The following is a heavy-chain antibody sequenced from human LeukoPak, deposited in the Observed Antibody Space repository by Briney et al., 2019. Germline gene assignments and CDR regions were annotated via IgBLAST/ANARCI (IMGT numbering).Heavy chain of an antibody. V-gene: IGHV1-8*01. CDR1: GYTFTTYD. CDR3: TRAPIPGNY. CDR2: MNPHSGNT. Sequence: ASVKVSCKASGYTFTTYDINWVRPAPGQGLEWMGWMNPHSGNTGYAQKFQGRVTMTRDTSISTAYMELSSLTSADTAVYYCTRAPIPGNYWGQGILVTVSS. D-gene: IGHD3-10*01. J-gene: IGHJ4*02.